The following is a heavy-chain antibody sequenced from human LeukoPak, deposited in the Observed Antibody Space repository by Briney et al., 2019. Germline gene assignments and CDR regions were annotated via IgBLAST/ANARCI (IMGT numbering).Heavy chain of an antibody. CDR2: IYYSGST. D-gene: IGHD1-26*01. V-gene: IGHV4-39*01. CDR1: GGSISSSSYY. J-gene: IGHJ5*02. CDR3: ARHAPVRELLDWFDP. Sequence: SKTLSLTCTVSGGSISSSSYYWGWIRQPPGKGLEWIGSIYYSGSTYYNPSLKSRVTISVDTSKNQFSLKLSSVTAADTAVYYCARHAPVRELLDWFDPWGQGTLVTVSS.